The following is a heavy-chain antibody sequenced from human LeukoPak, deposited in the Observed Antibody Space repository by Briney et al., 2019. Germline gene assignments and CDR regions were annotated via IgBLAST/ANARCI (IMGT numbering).Heavy chain of an antibody. Sequence: PGGSLRLSCAASGFTFSSYEMNWVRQAPGKGLEWVSHISSSGSTIYYADSVKGRFTISRDNAKNSLYLQMNSLRAEDTAVYYCARDVAGIAYYFDYWGQGTLVTVSS. V-gene: IGHV3-48*03. CDR3: ARDVAGIAYYFDY. CDR1: GFTFSSYE. J-gene: IGHJ4*02. D-gene: IGHD6-19*01. CDR2: ISSSGSTI.